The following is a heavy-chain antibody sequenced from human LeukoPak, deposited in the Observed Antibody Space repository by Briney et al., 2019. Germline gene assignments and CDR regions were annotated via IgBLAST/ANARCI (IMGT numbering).Heavy chain of an antibody. CDR3: ARDWFHAIDY. D-gene: IGHD2/OR15-2a*01. V-gene: IGHV3-20*04. Sequence: GGSLRFSCAASGFTFDDYGMSWVRQAPGKGLEWVSGINWNGGSTGYADSVKGRFTISRDNAKNSLYLQMSSLRAEDTAVYYCARDWFHAIDYWGQGTLVTVSS. J-gene: IGHJ4*02. CDR2: INWNGGST. CDR1: GFTFDDYG.